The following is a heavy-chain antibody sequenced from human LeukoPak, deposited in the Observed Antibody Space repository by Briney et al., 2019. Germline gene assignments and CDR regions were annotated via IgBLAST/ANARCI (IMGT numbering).Heavy chain of an antibody. Sequence: VASVKVSCKASGYTFTSYAMHWVRQAPGQRLEWMGWINAGNGNTKYSQEFQGRVTITRDTSASTAYMELSSLRSEDMAVYYCARDGSKLAAAGRDYYYYYYMDVWGKGTTVTVSS. CDR1: GYTFTSYA. CDR3: ARDGSKLAAAGRDYYYYYYMDV. V-gene: IGHV1-3*03. D-gene: IGHD6-13*01. J-gene: IGHJ6*03. CDR2: INAGNGNT.